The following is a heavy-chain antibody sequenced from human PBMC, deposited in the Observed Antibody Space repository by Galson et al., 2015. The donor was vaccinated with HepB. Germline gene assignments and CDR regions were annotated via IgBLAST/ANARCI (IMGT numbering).Heavy chain of an antibody. Sequence: ETLSLTCAVSGGSISSSNWWSWVRQPPGKGLEWIGEIYHSGSTNYNPSLKSRVSITVDKSKNQFSLKLSSVTAADTAVYYCARVRRYCSSTSCYMAYYYGMDVWGQGTTVTVSS. V-gene: IGHV4-4*02. CDR1: GGSISSSNW. CDR2: IYHSGST. D-gene: IGHD2-2*02. J-gene: IGHJ6*02. CDR3: ARVRRYCSSTSCYMAYYYGMDV.